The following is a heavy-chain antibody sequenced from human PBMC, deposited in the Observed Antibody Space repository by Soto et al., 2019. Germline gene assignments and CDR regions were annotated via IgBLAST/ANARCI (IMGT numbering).Heavy chain of an antibody. CDR1: GYTFTDYY. CDR3: ARGGEDYYYYYGMAV. CDR2: INPNSGGT. Sequence: SVTVSCKTYGYTFTDYYIHLVRQAPGQGLEWMGWINPNSGGTNYAQKFQGWVTMTRDTSISTAYMELSRLRSDDTAVYYCARGGEDYYYYYGMAVWVQGTTVTVSS. J-gene: IGHJ6*02. V-gene: IGHV1-2*04.